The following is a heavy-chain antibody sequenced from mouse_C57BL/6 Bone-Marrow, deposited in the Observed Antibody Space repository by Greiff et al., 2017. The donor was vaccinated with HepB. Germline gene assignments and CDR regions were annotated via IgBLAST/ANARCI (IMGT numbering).Heavy chain of an antibody. J-gene: IGHJ2*01. Sequence: VKLVESGPGLVQPSQSLSITCTVSGFSLTSYGVHWVRQSPGKGLEWLGVIWSGGSTDYNAAFISRLSISKDNSKSQVFFKMNSLQADDTAIYYWARNGDGSSPYYFDYWGQGTTLTVSS. CDR1: GFSLTSYG. CDR3: ARNGDGSSPYYFDY. D-gene: IGHD1-1*01. V-gene: IGHV2-2*01. CDR2: IWSGGST.